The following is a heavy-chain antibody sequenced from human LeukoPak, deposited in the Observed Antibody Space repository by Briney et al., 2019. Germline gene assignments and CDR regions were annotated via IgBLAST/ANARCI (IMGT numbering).Heavy chain of an antibody. V-gene: IGHV3-20*04. D-gene: IGHD3-10*01. CDR3: ARGTKITMVRGVYYYYYYMDV. CDR1: GFTFDDYG. J-gene: IGHJ6*03. CDR2: INWNGGST. Sequence: GGSLRLSCAASGFTFDDYGMSWVRQAPGKGLEWVSGINWNGGSTGYADSVKGRFTISRDNAKNSLYLQMNSLRAEDTALYYCARGTKITMVRGVYYYYYYMDVWGKGTTVTVSS.